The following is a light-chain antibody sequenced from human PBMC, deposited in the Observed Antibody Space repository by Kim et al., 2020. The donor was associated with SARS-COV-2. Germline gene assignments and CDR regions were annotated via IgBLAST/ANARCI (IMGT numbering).Light chain of an antibody. V-gene: IGLV3-21*04. CDR3: QVWDSDSDHWV. CDR1: NIGRKS. Sequence: SYELTQPPSVSVAPGKAARITCGGNNIGRKSVHCCQQKPGQAPVLVIYSDSDRPSGIPERFSGSNSGNTATLTISRVEAGDEADYYCQVWDSDSDHWVFG. J-gene: IGLJ3*02. CDR2: SDS.